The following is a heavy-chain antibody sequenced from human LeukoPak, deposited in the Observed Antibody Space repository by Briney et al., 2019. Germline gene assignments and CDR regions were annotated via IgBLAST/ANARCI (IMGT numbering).Heavy chain of an antibody. Sequence: PSETLSLACTVSGGSISSYYWSWIRQPPGKGLKWIGNIYYSGYTTYSPSLRSRVTISVDTSKNQFSLKLSSVTAADTAVYYCARETSQKGAHYMDVWGKGTTITISS. CDR1: GGSISSYY. CDR3: ARETSQKGAHYMDV. D-gene: IGHD3-16*01. V-gene: IGHV4-59*01. CDR2: IYYSGYT. J-gene: IGHJ6*03.